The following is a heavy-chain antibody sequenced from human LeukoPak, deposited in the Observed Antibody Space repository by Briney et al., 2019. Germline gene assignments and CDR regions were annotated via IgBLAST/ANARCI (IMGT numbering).Heavy chain of an antibody. CDR3: ARAEYQLLSAYYYYYMDV. CDR2: IYYSAST. CDR1: GGSLSRYY. V-gene: IGHV4-59*01. J-gene: IGHJ6*03. Sequence: PSETLSLTCTVSGGSLSRYYWSWIRQPPGKGLEWIGYIYYSASTNYNPSLQSRVTISVDTSKNQFSLKLSSVTAADTAVYYCARAEYQLLSAYYYYYMDVWGKGTTVTVSS. D-gene: IGHD2-2*01.